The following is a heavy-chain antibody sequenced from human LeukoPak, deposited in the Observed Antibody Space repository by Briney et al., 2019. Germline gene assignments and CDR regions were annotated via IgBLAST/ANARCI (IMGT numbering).Heavy chain of an antibody. V-gene: IGHV1-18*01. D-gene: IGHD4-17*01. CDR3: ARDRLGGDLTGESLY. J-gene: IGHJ4*02. CDR1: GYPFDNFG. Sequence: ASVNVSCKASGYPFDNFGLTWVRQAPGQGLEWMGWISAYNGNTHYAQKFRRRLTMTTDTSTTTAYLELRSLKSDDTAVYYCARDRLGGDLTGESLYWGQGTLVPVSS. CDR2: ISAYNGNT.